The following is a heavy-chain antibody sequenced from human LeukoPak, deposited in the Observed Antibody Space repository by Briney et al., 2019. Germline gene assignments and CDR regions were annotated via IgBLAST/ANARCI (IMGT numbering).Heavy chain of an antibody. J-gene: IGHJ3*02. CDR1: GGTFSSYA. CDR3: ASPYSSGWEPHAFDI. Sequence: SVKVSCKASGGTFSSYAISWVRQAPGQGLEWMGGIIPIFGTANYAQKFQGRVTITADESTSTAYMELGSLRSEDTAVYYCASPYSSGWEPHAFDIWGQGTMVTVSS. D-gene: IGHD6-19*01. CDR2: IIPIFGTA. V-gene: IGHV1-69*13.